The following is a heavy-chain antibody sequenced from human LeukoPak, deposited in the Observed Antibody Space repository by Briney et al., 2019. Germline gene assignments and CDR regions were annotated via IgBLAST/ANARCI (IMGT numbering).Heavy chain of an antibody. Sequence: PSETLSLTCTVSGGSIASDNYFWSWIPQHPEKGLEWIGYIFYSGTTYYNPSLKSRVTISVDTSKNQVSLKLNSVIAADTAVYYCAREVNEPASADAFDIWGQGTMVTVSS. D-gene: IGHD2-2*01. J-gene: IGHJ3*02. V-gene: IGHV4-31*03. CDR2: IFYSGTT. CDR3: AREVNEPASADAFDI. CDR1: GGSIASDNYF.